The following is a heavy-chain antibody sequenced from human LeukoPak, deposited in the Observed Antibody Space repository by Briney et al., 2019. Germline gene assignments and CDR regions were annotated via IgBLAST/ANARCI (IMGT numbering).Heavy chain of an antibody. CDR2: MNPNNGNT. Sequence: ASVKVSCKASGYTFTSYDINWVRQATGQGLEWMGWMNPNNGNTNYAQKLQGRVTITTDTSTSTAYMELRSLRSDDTAVYYCARAPSPTWYYDFWSSYFYFDYWGQGTLVTVSS. CDR1: GYTFTSYD. J-gene: IGHJ4*02. CDR3: ARAPSPTWYYDFWSSYFYFDY. V-gene: IGHV1-18*01. D-gene: IGHD3-3*01.